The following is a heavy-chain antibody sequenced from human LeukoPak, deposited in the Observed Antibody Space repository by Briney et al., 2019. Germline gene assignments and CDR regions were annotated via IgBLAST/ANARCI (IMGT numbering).Heavy chain of an antibody. CDR3: VKRLWFGELLYGPFDY. CDR1: GFTFSSYA. D-gene: IGHD3-10*01. Sequence: GGSLRLSCSASGFTFSSYAMHWVRQAPGMGLEYVSAISSNGGSTYYADSVKGRFTISRDNSKNTLYLQMSSLRAEDTAVYYCVKRLWFGELLYGPFDYWGQGTLVTVSS. CDR2: ISSNGGST. J-gene: IGHJ4*02. V-gene: IGHV3-64D*06.